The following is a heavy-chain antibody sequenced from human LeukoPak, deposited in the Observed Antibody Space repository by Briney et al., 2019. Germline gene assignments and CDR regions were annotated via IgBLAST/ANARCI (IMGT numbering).Heavy chain of an antibody. CDR3: ARSGTTGTTVYAFDM. CDR2: IYTSGGT. CDR1: GGSISSYY. J-gene: IGHJ3*02. V-gene: IGHV4-4*07. D-gene: IGHD1-1*01. Sequence: PSETLSLTCTVSGGSISSYYWSWIRQPAGKGLEWIGRIYTSGGTNYTPSLKSRVTMSVDTSKNQFSLKLSSVTAADTAVYYCARSGTTGTTVYAFDMWGQGTMVTVSS.